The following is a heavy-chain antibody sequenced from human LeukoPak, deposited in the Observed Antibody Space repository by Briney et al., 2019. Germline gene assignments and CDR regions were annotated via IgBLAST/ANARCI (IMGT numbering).Heavy chain of an antibody. D-gene: IGHD2-15*01. CDR3: ARHKPLVCSGGSCYAGGNWFDP. J-gene: IGHJ5*02. CDR1: GGSISSSSYY. Sequence: PSETLSLTCTVSGGSISSSSYYWGWIRQPPGKGLEWIGSIYYSGSTYYNPSLKSRVTISVDTSKNQFSLKLSSVTAADTAVYYCARHKPLVCSGGSCYAGGNWFDPWGQGTLVTVSS. V-gene: IGHV4-39*01. CDR2: IYYSGST.